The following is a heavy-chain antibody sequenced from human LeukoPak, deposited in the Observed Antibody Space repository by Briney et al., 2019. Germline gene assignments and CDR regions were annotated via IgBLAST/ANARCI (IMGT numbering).Heavy chain of an antibody. CDR1: GGSISSGGYY. D-gene: IGHD3-9*01. CDR3: ARAYYDILTVPYYYYYMDV. V-gene: IGHV4-31*03. J-gene: IGHJ6*03. Sequence: KPSETLSLTCTVSGGSISSGGYYWSWIRQHPGKGLEWIGYIYYSGSTYYNPSLKSRVTISVDTSKNQFSLKLSSVTAADTAVYYCARAYYDILTVPYYYYYMDVWGKGTTDTVSS. CDR2: IYYSGST.